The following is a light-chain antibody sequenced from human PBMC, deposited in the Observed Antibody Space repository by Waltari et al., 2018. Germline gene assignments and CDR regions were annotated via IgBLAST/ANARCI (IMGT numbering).Light chain of an antibody. Sequence: QAVLTQPASLSASPGSSASLTCTLRSDINVGTYTIYWYKQKSGSPPPFLVKYKPDPVTQLGDGVPCRFSGSKDTSANAGILLISGLQSEDESDYYCMILYNNAVVFGGGTKVTVL. V-gene: IGLV5-45*01. CDR3: MILYNNAVV. CDR2: YKPDPVT. CDR1: SDINVGTYT. J-gene: IGLJ3*02.